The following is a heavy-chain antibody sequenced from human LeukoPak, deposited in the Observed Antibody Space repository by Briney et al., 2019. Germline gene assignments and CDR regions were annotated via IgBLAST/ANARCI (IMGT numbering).Heavy chain of an antibody. CDR1: GFTFDDYG. Sequence: PSGGSLRLSCAASGFTFDDYGMSWVRQAPGKGLEWVSGIIWNGGSTGYADSVKGRFTISRDNAKNSLYLQMNSLRAEDTALYYCARAHYCSSTSCYEFDYWGQGTLVTVSS. CDR3: ARAHYCSSTSCYEFDY. CDR2: IIWNGGST. V-gene: IGHV3-20*04. J-gene: IGHJ4*02. D-gene: IGHD2-2*01.